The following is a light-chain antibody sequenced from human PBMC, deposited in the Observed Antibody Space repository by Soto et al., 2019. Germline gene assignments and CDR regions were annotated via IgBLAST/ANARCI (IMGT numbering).Light chain of an antibody. CDR2: DAS. CDR1: QGIGDT. V-gene: IGKV3-15*01. Sequence: EIIMTQSPAALSVSPGEGVTLSCRASQGIGDTLAWYQHKPGQTPRLLIFDASARATGIPARFSGSGSQTEFTLTISSLQSEDFAVYYCQHYNDWPLTFGGGTKVDIK. CDR3: QHYNDWPLT. J-gene: IGKJ4*01.